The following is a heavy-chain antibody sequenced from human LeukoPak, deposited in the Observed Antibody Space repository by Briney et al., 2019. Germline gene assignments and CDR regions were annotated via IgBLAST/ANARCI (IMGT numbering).Heavy chain of an antibody. CDR1: GGSISSYY. J-gene: IGHJ3*02. CDR2: IYYSGST. CDR3: ARHEKPLDAFDI. V-gene: IGHV4-59*08. Sequence: SETLSLTCTVSGGSISSYYWSWIRQPPGKGLEWIGYIYYSGSTNYNSSLKSRVTISVDTSKNQFSLKLSSVTAADTAVYYCARHEKPLDAFDIWGQGTMVTVSS.